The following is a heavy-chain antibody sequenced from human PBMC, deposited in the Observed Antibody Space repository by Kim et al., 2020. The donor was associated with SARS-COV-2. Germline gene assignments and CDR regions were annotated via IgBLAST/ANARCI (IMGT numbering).Heavy chain of an antibody. D-gene: IGHD3-10*01. J-gene: IGHJ2*01. CDR1: GGSFSGYY. Sequence: SETLSLTCAVYGGSFSGYYWSWIRQPPGKGLEWIGEINHSGSTNYNPSLKSRVTISVDTSKNQFSLKLSSVTAADTAVYYCARGVPTMVRGVRFDLWGRGTLVTVSS. CDR2: INHSGST. V-gene: IGHV4-34*01. CDR3: ARGVPTMVRGVRFDL.